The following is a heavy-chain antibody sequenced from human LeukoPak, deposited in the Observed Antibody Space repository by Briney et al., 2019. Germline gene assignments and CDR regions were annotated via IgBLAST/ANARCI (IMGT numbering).Heavy chain of an antibody. CDR2: VSTTGYYI. CDR3: ARALRPGSYHNWFDP. D-gene: IGHD3-16*02. J-gene: IGHJ5*02. Sequence: GGSLRLSCAASGFTFSGYSMNWVRQAPGKGLEWVSSVSTTGYYIYYADSVKGRFSISRDNAKNSLYLQMNSLRAEDTAVYYCARALRPGSYHNWFDPWGQGTLVTVSS. CDR1: GFTFSGYS. V-gene: IGHV3-21*01.